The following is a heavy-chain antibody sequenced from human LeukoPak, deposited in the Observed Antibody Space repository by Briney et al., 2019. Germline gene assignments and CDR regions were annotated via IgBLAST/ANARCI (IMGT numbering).Heavy chain of an antibody. Sequence: APVKVSCKASGYTFTSYDVNWVRQATGQGPEWMGWMNPTSGNTGYAQEFQGRVTMTRDTSISTAYMELSSLRSEDTAVYYCARGSRYYYASDGSPFDFWGQGTLVTVSS. D-gene: IGHD3-22*01. CDR1: GYTFTSYD. J-gene: IGHJ5*01. CDR2: MNPTSGNT. CDR3: ARGSRYYYASDGSPFDF. V-gene: IGHV1-8*01.